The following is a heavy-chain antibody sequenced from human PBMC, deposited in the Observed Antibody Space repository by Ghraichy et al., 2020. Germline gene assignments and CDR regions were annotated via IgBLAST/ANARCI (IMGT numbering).Heavy chain of an antibody. CDR3: ARDHKSMGGLI. Sequence: ETLSLTCAASGFTFSSYWMSWVRQAPGKGLEWVANIKRDGSEKYYVDSVKGRFTVSRDNAKNSLYLQMNSLRAEDTAVYYCARDHKSMGGLIWGQGTMVTVSS. CDR1: GFTFSSYW. D-gene: IGHD2/OR15-2a*01. CDR2: IKRDGSEK. J-gene: IGHJ3*02. V-gene: IGHV3-7*01.